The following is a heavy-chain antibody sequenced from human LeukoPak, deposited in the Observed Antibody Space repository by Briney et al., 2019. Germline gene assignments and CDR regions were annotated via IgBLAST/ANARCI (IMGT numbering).Heavy chain of an antibody. Sequence: SETLSLTCTVSGGSISYYYWSWIRQPPGKGLEWIGYVYYTGSTNYNPSLKSRVTISVDTSKNQFSLKLSSVTAADTAVYYCARFKRAGGWSYFDYWGQGTLVTVSS. CDR3: ARFKRAGGWSYFDY. CDR1: GGSISYYY. D-gene: IGHD6-19*01. V-gene: IGHV4-59*01. J-gene: IGHJ4*02. CDR2: VYYTGST.